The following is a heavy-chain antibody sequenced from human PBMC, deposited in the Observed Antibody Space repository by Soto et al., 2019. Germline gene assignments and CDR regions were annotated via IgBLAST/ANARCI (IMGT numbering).Heavy chain of an antibody. CDR2: MSYGGII. CDR1: GGSISGYY. V-gene: IGHV4-39*01. J-gene: IGHJ4*02. CDR3: VRHRGLAPVY. D-gene: IGHD3-10*01. Sequence: QLQLQESGPGLVKPSETLSLTCAVSGGSISGYYWTWIRQPPGKGLEWVGSMSYGGIIDYNASLQSRLTISGDTSKNQFSLKLMPVTAAETAVYYCVRHRGLAPVYWGQGTLVTASS.